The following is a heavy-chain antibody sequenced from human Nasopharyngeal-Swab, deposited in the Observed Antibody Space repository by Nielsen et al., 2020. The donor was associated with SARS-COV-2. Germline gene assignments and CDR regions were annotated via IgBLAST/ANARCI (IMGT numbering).Heavy chain of an antibody. J-gene: IGHJ6*02. CDR3: AKDEWLRPYYYYGMDV. D-gene: IGHD5-12*01. Sequence: GSLRLSCAASGFTFDDYTMHWVRQAPGKGLEWVSLISWDGGSTYYADSVKGRFTISRDNSKNSLYLQMNSLRTEDTALYYCAKDEWLRPYYYYGMDVWGQGTTVTVSS. CDR1: GFTFDDYT. CDR2: ISWDGGST. V-gene: IGHV3-43*01.